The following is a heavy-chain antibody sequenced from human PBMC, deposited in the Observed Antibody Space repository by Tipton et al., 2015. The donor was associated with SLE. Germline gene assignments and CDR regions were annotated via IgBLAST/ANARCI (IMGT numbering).Heavy chain of an antibody. Sequence: QLVQSGGGVVQPGRSLRLSCAASGFTFLSYGMHWVRQAPGKGLEWVAVIWYDGSIKYYADSVKGRFTISRDNSKNTLYLQMNSLRAEDTAVYYCARAGGQQLVPGYYYYYGMDVWGQGTTVTVSS. J-gene: IGHJ6*02. V-gene: IGHV3-33*01. CDR2: IWYDGSIK. CDR3: ARAGGQQLVPGYYYYYGMDV. CDR1: GFTFLSYG. D-gene: IGHD6-13*01.